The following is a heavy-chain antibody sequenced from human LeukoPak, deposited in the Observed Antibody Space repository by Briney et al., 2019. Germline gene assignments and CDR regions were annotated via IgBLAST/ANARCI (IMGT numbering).Heavy chain of an antibody. V-gene: IGHV4-34*01. J-gene: IGHJ6*02. CDR3: ARGLPGIGSGSYGPPARKDGMDV. D-gene: IGHD3-10*01. CDR1: GESFSGYY. Sequence: SESLSLTCAVYGESFSGYYWSWIRQPPGKGLEWIGEINHSGSTNYNPSLKSRVTISVDTSKNQFSLKLSSVTAADTAVYYCARGLPGIGSGSYGPPARKDGMDVWGQGTTVTVSS. CDR2: INHSGST.